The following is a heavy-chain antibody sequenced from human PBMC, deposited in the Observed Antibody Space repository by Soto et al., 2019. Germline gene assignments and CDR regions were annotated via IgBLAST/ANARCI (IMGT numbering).Heavy chain of an antibody. Sequence: SVKVSCKASGGTFSSYAISWVRQAPGQGLEWMGGIIPIFGTANYAQKFQGRVTITADESTSTAYMELSSLRSEDTAVYYCARDPKGIVVVPASNYYYGMDVWGQGTTVTVSS. CDR2: IIPIFGTA. J-gene: IGHJ6*02. CDR1: GGTFSSYA. D-gene: IGHD2-2*01. V-gene: IGHV1-69*13. CDR3: ARDPKGIVVVPASNYYYGMDV.